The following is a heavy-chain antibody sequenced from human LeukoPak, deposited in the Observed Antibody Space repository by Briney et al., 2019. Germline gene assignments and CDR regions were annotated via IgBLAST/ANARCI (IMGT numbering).Heavy chain of an antibody. J-gene: IGHJ3*02. Sequence: SETLSLTCTVSGGSVNNYYWNWIRQSPGKGLEWIGYIHYTGSSTSNPSLKSRVTISVDTSKNQVSLKLSSVSVADTAVYYCAKVVTGNYDAFDIWGQGTMVTVSS. CDR2: IHYTGSS. CDR1: GGSVNNYY. CDR3: AKVVTGNYDAFDI. D-gene: IGHD1-20*01. V-gene: IGHV4-59*02.